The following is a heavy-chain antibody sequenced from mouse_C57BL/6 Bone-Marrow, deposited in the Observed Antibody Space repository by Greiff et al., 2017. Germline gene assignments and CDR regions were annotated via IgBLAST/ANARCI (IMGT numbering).Heavy chain of an antibody. V-gene: IGHV1-85*01. D-gene: IGHD1-1*01. CDR1: GYTFTSYD. CDR3: ARLEFDGSSGDWYFDV. J-gene: IGHJ1*03. Sequence: VQLQESGPELVKPGASVKLSCKASGYTFTSYDINWVKQRPGQGLEWIGGIYPRDGSTKYNEKFKDKATLTVDTSSSTAYMELHSLTSEASAVYFCARLEFDGSSGDWYFDVWGTGTTVTVSS. CDR2: IYPRDGST.